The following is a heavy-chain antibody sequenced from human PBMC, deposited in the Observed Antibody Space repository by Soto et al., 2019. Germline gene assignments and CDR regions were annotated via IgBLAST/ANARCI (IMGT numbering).Heavy chain of an antibody. V-gene: IGHV1-18*04. CDR1: GYTLTSYG. CDR2: ISAYNGNT. Sequence: ASVKVSCKASGYTLTSYGISWVRQAPGQGLEWMGWISAYNGNTNYAQKLQGRVTMTTDTSTSTAYMELRSLRSDDTAVYYCARAPVVLGAHDYWGQGTLVTVSS. CDR3: ARAPVVLGAHDY. D-gene: IGHD1-26*01. J-gene: IGHJ4*02.